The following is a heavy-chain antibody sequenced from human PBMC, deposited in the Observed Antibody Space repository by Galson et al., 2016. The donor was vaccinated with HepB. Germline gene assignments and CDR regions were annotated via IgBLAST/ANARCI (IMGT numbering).Heavy chain of an antibody. V-gene: IGHV3-30*18. CDR2: LSYNGLNK. CDR1: GFVFSNYG. J-gene: IGHJ5*02. D-gene: IGHD2-15*01. Sequence: SLRLSCAASGFVFSNYGMHRVRQAPGKGLEWVAGLSYNGLNKHYPDSLMGRFTVSRDNSKSTMYLQMDSLRPDDTAVYYCTKQVAEGGLGDTWGQGTVVTVSS. CDR3: TKQVAEGGLGDT.